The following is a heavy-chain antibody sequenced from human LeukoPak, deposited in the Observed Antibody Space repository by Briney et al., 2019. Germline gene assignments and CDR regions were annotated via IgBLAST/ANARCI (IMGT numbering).Heavy chain of an antibody. CDR2: ISYDGTNK. CDR3: ARVRIVGSTYDAFDI. J-gene: IGHJ3*02. D-gene: IGHD1-26*01. V-gene: IGHV3-30-3*01. Sequence: GGSLRLSCAASAFTFSTYAMHWVRQAPGKGLEWVAVISYDGTNKYYADSVKGRFTISRDNSKNTLYLQMNSLRAEDTAVYYCARVRIVGSTYDAFDIWGQGTMVTVSS. CDR1: AFTFSTYA.